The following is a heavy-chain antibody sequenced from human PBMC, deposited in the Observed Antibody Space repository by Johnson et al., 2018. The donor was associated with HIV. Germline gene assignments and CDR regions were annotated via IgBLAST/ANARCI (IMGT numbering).Heavy chain of an antibody. CDR3: ARSQVAATSEGAFDI. CDR1: GFSVSNNY. CDR2: VSYDGSER. Sequence: QVQLVESGGGLVQPGGSLRLSCGASGFSVSNNYMNWVRQAPGKGLEWLVVVSYDGSERYSADSVKGRFTISRDNSKNTLYLQMNSLRAEDTAVYYCARSQVAATSEGAFDIWGQGTMVTVSS. D-gene: IGHD2-15*01. V-gene: IGHV3-30*14. J-gene: IGHJ3*02.